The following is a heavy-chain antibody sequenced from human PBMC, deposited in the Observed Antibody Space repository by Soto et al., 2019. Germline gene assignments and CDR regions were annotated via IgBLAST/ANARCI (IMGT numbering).Heavy chain of an antibody. CDR1: GGSISSSNW. J-gene: IGHJ4*02. V-gene: IGHV4-4*02. CDR2: VYHSRST. CDR3: ARIAVAGTRFDY. D-gene: IGHD6-19*01. Sequence: QVQLQESGPGLEKPSGTISLTCAVCGGSISSSNWWSWVRQPPGKGLEWIGEVYHSRSTNYNPSLKSRVTTSVDKSKNQFSLKLSSVTDADTAVYYCARIAVAGTRFDYWGQGTLVTVSS.